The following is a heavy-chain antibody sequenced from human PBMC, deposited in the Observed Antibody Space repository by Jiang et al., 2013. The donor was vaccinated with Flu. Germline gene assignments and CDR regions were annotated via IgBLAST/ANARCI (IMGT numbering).Heavy chain of an antibody. D-gene: IGHD2-21*02. J-gene: IGHJ2*01. V-gene: IGHV4-59*01. CDR1: GDSISDYF. CDR2: IHYSGTT. Sequence: KPSETLSLTCTVSGDSISDYFWNWIRQPPGKGLEWIGYIHYSGTTNYNPSLKSRVGMSVDTSKTHFSLKLTSVTAADTAIYYCARAVVTASWYFDLWGRGTLVTVSS. CDR3: ARAVVTASWYFDL.